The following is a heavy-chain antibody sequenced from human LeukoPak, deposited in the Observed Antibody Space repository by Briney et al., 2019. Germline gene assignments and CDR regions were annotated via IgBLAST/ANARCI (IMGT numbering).Heavy chain of an antibody. CDR1: GFTFSSYG. CDR2: IWYDGSNE. J-gene: IGHJ6*03. CDR3: AKALGGNYYYYMDV. Sequence: GGSLRLSCAASGFTFSSYGMHWVRQAPGKGLEWVAVIWYDGSNEYYADSVKGPFTISRDNSKNTLYLQMNGLRAEDTAVYYCAKALGGNYYYYMDVWGKGTTVTVSS. V-gene: IGHV3-33*06. D-gene: IGHD3-16*01.